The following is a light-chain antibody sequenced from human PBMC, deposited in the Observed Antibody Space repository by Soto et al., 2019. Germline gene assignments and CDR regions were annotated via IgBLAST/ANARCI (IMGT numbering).Light chain of an antibody. Sequence: EIVLTQSPGTLSLSPWERATLSCRASQSVSSYLAWYQQKPGQAPRLLIYGASTRATGIPARFSGSGSGPEFTLTISSLQSEDFAVYYCLQYDDWHRTFGQGTKVDIK. V-gene: IGKV3-15*01. J-gene: IGKJ1*01. CDR2: GAS. CDR3: LQYDDWHRT. CDR1: QSVSSY.